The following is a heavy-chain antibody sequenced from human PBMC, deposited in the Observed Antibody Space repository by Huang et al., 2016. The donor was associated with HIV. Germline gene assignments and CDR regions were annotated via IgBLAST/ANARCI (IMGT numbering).Heavy chain of an antibody. CDR2: IGSDRRDT. CDR3: ARDTYYTDIWKRNDASFL. D-gene: IGHD3-22*01. Sequence: QVQLVQSGGEVKQPGASVRVYCKASGYAFGSYGMSWVRQAPGQGLEVLGCIGSDRRDTRTAQNCQGRVTMTTDRSATTTYMELRSLRYDDTAVYYCARDTYYTDIWKRNDASFLWGQGTMITVYS. V-gene: IGHV1-18*01. CDR1: GYAFGSYG. J-gene: IGHJ3*01.